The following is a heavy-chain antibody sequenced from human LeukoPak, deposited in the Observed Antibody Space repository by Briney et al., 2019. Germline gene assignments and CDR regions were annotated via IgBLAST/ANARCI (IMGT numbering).Heavy chain of an antibody. J-gene: IGHJ6*02. Sequence: SETLSLTCSVSGGSISSDYWNWIRQPPGKGLEWIGYIYYSGSTDYSPSLKSRVTISVDTSRKQFSLKLSSVTAADTAVYYCARRSMVRTVGYYYGMDVWGQGTTVTVSS. CDR1: GGSISSDY. D-gene: IGHD4/OR15-4a*01. V-gene: IGHV4-59*08. CDR3: ARRSMVRTVGYYYGMDV. CDR2: IYYSGST.